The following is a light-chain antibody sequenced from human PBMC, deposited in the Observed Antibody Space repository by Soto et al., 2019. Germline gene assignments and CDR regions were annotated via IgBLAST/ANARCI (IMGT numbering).Light chain of an antibody. CDR2: DTS. Sequence: EIVMTQSPATLSVSPGDSATLSCRASQSVSSNLAWYQQKPGQAPRLLIYDTSTRATGVPARFSGSGSGTEFTLTIDSRQSEDFAVYFCQHYNEWPPFTFGPGTKVDIK. CDR1: QSVSSN. CDR3: QHYNEWPPFT. J-gene: IGKJ3*01. V-gene: IGKV3-15*01.